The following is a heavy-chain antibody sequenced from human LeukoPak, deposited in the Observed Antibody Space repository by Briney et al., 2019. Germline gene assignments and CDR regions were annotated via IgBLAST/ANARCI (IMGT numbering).Heavy chain of an antibody. Sequence: GASVKVSCKASGYTFSGYYIHWVRQAPGQGLEWMGWMNPNSGATNNAQKFQGRVTLSRDTSISTAYMELSKLRSDDTAVYYCARSGITTIPNFNYWGQGTLSPSPQ. CDR2: MNPNSGAT. D-gene: IGHD5-12*01. CDR1: GYTFSGYY. V-gene: IGHV1-2*02. CDR3: ARSGITTIPNFNY. J-gene: IGHJ4*02.